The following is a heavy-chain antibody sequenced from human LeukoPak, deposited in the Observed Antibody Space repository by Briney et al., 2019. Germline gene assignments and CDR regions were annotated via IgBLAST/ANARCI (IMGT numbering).Heavy chain of an antibody. V-gene: IGHV4-34*01. CDR1: GGSFSGYY. J-gene: IGHJ6*02. Sequence: PSEALSLTCAVYGGSFSGYYWSWIRQPPGKGLEWIGEINHSGSTNYNPSLKSRVTISVDTSKNQSSLKLSSVTAADTAVYYCAGGTGYCSSTSCYSYYYGMDVWGQGTTVTVSS. D-gene: IGHD2-2*01. CDR3: AGGTGYCSSTSCYSYYYGMDV. CDR2: INHSGST.